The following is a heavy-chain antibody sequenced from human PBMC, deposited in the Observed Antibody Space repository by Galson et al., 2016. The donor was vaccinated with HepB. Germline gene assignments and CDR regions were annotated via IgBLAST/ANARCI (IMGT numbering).Heavy chain of an antibody. CDR1: GFTFGDYA. J-gene: IGHJ3*02. CDR2: LSTNSGRK. Sequence: SLRLSCAASGFTFGDYAMHWVRQGPGKGLEWVSGLSTNSGRKGYADSVKGRFTISRDNARNSLYLQMHCLRNEDTALYYCAKEMSDVLVFLEGRQSGDLGAFNIWGQGTVVTVSS. CDR3: AKEMSDVLVFLEGRQSGDLGAFNI. D-gene: IGHD3-3*02. V-gene: IGHV3-9*01.